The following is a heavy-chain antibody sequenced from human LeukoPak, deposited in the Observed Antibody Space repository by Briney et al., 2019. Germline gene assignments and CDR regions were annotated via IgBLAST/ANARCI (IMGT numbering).Heavy chain of an antibody. D-gene: IGHD2-2*01. CDR3: ATRDQGYCSSTSCSHFDY. V-gene: IGHV1-46*01. CDR2: INPSGGST. CDR1: GYTFTSYY. Sequence: GASVKVSCKASGYTFTSYYMHWVRQAPGQGLEWMRIINPSGGSTSYAQKFQGRVTMTRDTSTSTVYMELSSLRSEDTAVYYCATRDQGYCSSTSCSHFDYWGQGTLVTVSS. J-gene: IGHJ4*02.